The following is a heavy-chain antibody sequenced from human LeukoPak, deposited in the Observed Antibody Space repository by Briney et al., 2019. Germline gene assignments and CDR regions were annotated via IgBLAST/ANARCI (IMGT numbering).Heavy chain of an antibody. Sequence: SETLSLTCTVSGGSISSSSYYWGWIRQPPGKGLEWIGSIYYSGSTYYNPSLKSRVTMSVDTSKNQFSLKLSSVTAADTAVYYCARVAAADPHYYYYYGMDVWGQGTTVTVSS. CDR2: IYYSGST. CDR3: ARVAAADPHYYYYYGMDV. V-gene: IGHV4-39*07. J-gene: IGHJ6*02. D-gene: IGHD6-13*01. CDR1: GGSISSSSYY.